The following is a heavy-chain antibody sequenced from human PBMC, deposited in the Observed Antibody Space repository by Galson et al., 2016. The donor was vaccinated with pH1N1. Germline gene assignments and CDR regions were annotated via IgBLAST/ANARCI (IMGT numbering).Heavy chain of an antibody. CDR1: GFTFTAYS. J-gene: IGHJ6*03. CDR2: ITSNSFHI. D-gene: IGHD3-10*02. Sequence: SLRLSCAASGFTFTAYSMNWVRQAPGKGLEWVASITSNSFHIYYTDSVRGRFTISRDNAKNSLYLHMNSLSAEDTAIYYCAMCSRLGYYYMDVWGKGTTVTVSS. CDR3: AMCSRLGYYYMDV. V-gene: IGHV3-21*01.